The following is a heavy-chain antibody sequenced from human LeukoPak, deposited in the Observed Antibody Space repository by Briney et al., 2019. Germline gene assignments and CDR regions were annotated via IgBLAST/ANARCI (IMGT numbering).Heavy chain of an antibody. CDR1: GFTFSSYR. CDR2: INSDGSLI. Sequence: PGGSLRLSCVVSGFTFSSYRMHWVRQAPGKGLVWVSRINSDGSLINFADSVKGRFTISRDNAQNTLYLQMNSLRAEDTAVYFCARDPTGNVLDYWGQGTLVTVSS. V-gene: IGHV3-74*01. CDR3: ARDPTGNVLDY. J-gene: IGHJ4*02. D-gene: IGHD3-10*01.